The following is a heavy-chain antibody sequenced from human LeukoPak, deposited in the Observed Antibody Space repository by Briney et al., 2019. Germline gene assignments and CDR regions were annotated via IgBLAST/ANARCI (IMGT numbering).Heavy chain of an antibody. D-gene: IGHD5-24*01. J-gene: IGHJ6*03. CDR3: ARGATRYYYYYYMDV. V-gene: IGHV4-59*01. CDR1: GGSLSSSY. CDR2: IYYSGNT. Sequence: SETLSLTCTVSGGSLSSSYWSWIRQPPGKGLEWIGYIYYSGNTNYNHSLKSRVTISVDTSKNQFSLKLSSVTAADTAVYYCARGATRYYYYYYMDVWGKGTTVTVSS.